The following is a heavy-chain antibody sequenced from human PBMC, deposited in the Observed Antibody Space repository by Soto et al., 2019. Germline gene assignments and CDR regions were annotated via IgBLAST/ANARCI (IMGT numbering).Heavy chain of an antibody. CDR2: IYWNDDK. Sequence: QITLKESGPTLVRPTQTLTLTCTFSGFSLSTSGLGVGWIRQPPGKALEWLALIYWNDDKRYSPSLKARLTINKDTSQNQVVLTLTNMDPVDTATYNCAHRPSGWYLFDYWGQGTLVTVSS. CDR3: AHRPSGWYLFDY. CDR1: GFSLSTSGLG. J-gene: IGHJ4*02. V-gene: IGHV2-5*01. D-gene: IGHD6-19*01.